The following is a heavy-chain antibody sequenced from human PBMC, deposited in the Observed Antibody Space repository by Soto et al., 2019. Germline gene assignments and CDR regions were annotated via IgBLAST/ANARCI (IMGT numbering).Heavy chain of an antibody. J-gene: IGHJ3*02. CDR1: GGSFSGYY. V-gene: IGHV4-34*01. D-gene: IGHD2-15*01. CDR3: ARGPIYCSGGSCYPRNDAFDI. CDR2: INHSGST. Sequence: SETLSLTCAVYGGSFSGYYWSWIRQPPGKGLEWIGEINHSGSTNYNPSLKSRVTISVDTSKNQFSLKLSSVTAADTAVYYCARGPIYCSGGSCYPRNDAFDIWGQGTMVTVSS.